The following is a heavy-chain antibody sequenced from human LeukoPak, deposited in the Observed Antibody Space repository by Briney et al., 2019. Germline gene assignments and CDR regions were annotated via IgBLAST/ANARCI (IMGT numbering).Heavy chain of an antibody. CDR1: GGSISSGDYY. V-gene: IGHV4-30-4*01. Sequence: SETLSLTCTVSGGSISSGDYYWSWIRQPPGKGLEWIGYIYYSGSTYYNPSLKDRVTISVDTSKNQFSLRLSSVNPADTAVYYCAKWLLFNRYYYGIDVWGRGTTVTVSS. D-gene: IGHD5-24*01. CDR2: IYYSGST. J-gene: IGHJ6*02. CDR3: AKWLLFNRYYYGIDV.